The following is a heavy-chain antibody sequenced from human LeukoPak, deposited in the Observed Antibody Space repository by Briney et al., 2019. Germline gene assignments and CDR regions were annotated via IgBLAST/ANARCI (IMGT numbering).Heavy chain of an antibody. CDR3: ARDPSSGYAWYFDL. CDR2: IYYSGST. D-gene: IGHD5-12*01. CDR1: SGSISSYY. Sequence: SETLSLTCTVSSGSISSYYWSWIRQPPGKGLEWIGYIYYSGSTNYNPSLKSRVTISVDTSKNQFSLKLSSVTAADTAVYYCARDPSSGYAWYFDLWGRGTLVTVSS. J-gene: IGHJ2*01. V-gene: IGHV4-59*01.